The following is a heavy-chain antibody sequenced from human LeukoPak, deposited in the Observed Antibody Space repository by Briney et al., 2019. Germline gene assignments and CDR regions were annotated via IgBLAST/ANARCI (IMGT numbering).Heavy chain of an antibody. CDR3: ARAEAVAGIDY. D-gene: IGHD6-19*01. Sequence: PSETLSLTCAVYGGSFSGYYWSWIRRPPGKGLEWIGEINHSGSTNYNPSLKSRVAISVDTSKNQFSLKLSSVTAADTAVYYCARAEAVAGIDYWGQGTLVTVSS. CDR1: GGSFSGYY. CDR2: INHSGST. V-gene: IGHV4-34*01. J-gene: IGHJ4*02.